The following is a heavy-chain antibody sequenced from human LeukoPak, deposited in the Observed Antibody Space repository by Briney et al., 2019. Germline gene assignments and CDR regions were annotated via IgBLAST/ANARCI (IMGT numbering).Heavy chain of an antibody. Sequence: GESLKISCKGSGYSFTSYWIGWVRQMPGKGLEWMGIIYPGDSDTRYSPSFQGQVTISADKSICTAYLQWSSLKASDTAMYYCARHIRIAARPYYYYYMDVWGKGTTVTVSS. CDR3: ARHIRIAARPYYYYYMDV. D-gene: IGHD6-13*01. J-gene: IGHJ6*03. CDR1: GYSFTSYW. V-gene: IGHV5-51*01. CDR2: IYPGDSDT.